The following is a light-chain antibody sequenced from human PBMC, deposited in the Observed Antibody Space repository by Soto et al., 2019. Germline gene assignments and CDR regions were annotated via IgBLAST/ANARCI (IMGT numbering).Light chain of an antibody. CDR3: AAWDDSLNGHVV. V-gene: IGLV1-44*01. J-gene: IGLJ2*01. CDR1: SSNIGSNT. Sequence: QSVLTQPPSASGTPGQRVTISCSGSSSNIGSNTVNWYQQLPGTAPKLLISSNNQRPSGVPDRFSGSKSGTSASLAISGLQSEDEAGYYCAAWDDSLNGHVVFGGGTKLTVL. CDR2: SNN.